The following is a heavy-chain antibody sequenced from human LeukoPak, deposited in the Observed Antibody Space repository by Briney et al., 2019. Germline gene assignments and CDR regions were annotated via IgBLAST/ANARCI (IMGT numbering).Heavy chain of an antibody. Sequence: VKVSCKASGGTFSSYSISWVRQAPGQGLEWMGGIIPIFGTANYAQKFQGRVTITADESTSTAYMELSSLRSEDTAVYYCARAPSTYSGSYYDYWGQGTLVTVSS. V-gene: IGHV1-69*01. D-gene: IGHD1-26*01. CDR1: GGTFSSYS. CDR3: ARAPSTYSGSYYDY. CDR2: IIPIFGTA. J-gene: IGHJ4*02.